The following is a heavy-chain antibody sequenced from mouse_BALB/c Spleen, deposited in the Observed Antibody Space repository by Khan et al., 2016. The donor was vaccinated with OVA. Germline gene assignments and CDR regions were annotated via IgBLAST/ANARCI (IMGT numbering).Heavy chain of an antibody. V-gene: IGHV1-7*01. J-gene: IGHJ2*01. CDR3: ARTTVPYYFDY. CDR2: INPTTGYT. Sequence: QVQLQQSGAELAKPGASVKMSCKASGYTFTTYWMHWVKQRPGQGLEWIGYINPTTGYTEYNQKFKDKATLTADESSSTAYMQLSSLTSEDSAVYYCARTTVPYYFDYWGQGTTLTVSS. D-gene: IGHD1-1*01. CDR1: GYTFTTYW.